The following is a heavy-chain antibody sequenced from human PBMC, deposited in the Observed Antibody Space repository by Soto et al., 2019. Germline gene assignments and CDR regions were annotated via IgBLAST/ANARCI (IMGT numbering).Heavy chain of an antibody. V-gene: IGHV4-4*07. CDR1: GGSINSYW. CDR3: ARDIGSYAYGEGY. Sequence: SETLSLTCSVSGGSINSYWWSWIRQPAGKGLEWIGRVYSSGTTDYNPSLNSRATLSVETSKNQFSLKLSSVTAADTAVYYCARDIGSYAYGEGYWGQGIQVTVS. D-gene: IGHD3-10*01. J-gene: IGHJ4*02. CDR2: VYSSGTT.